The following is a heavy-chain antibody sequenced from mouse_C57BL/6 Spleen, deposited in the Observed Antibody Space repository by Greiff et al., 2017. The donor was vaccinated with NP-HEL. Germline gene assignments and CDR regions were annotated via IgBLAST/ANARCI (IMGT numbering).Heavy chain of an antibody. J-gene: IGHJ4*01. CDR2: IHPNSGST. CDR1: GYTFTSYW. D-gene: IGHD1-1*01. V-gene: IGHV1-64*01. Sequence: QVQLQQPGAELVKPGASVKLSCKASGYTFTSYWMHWVKLRPGQGLEWIGMIHPNSGSTNYNEKFRSKATLTVDKSSSTAYMQLSSLTSEDSAVYYCARVFYYGSEAMDYWGQGTSVTVSS. CDR3: ARVFYYGSEAMDY.